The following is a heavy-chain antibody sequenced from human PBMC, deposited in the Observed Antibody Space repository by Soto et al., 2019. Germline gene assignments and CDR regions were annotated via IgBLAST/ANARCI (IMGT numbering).Heavy chain of an antibody. D-gene: IGHD3-10*01. J-gene: IGHJ5*02. CDR1: GDSVRSYY. CDR2: VSQSGNT. CDR3: AREVPGLREVNRNWFDP. V-gene: IGHV4-59*02. Sequence: SETLSLTCTVSGDSVRSYYWTWIRQPPGKGLEWIGEVSQSGNTNYNPSLVSRLTISVDKSKNQFSLRLTYVTAADTGIYYCAREVPGLREVNRNWFDPWGQGTLVTVSS.